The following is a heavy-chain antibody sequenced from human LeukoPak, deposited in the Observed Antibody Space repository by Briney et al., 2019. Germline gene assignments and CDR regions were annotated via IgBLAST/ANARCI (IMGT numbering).Heavy chain of an antibody. D-gene: IGHD3-10*01. V-gene: IGHV1-69*01. Sequence: SVKVSCKASGGTFSSYAISWVRQAPGQGLEWMGGIIPIFGTANYAQKFQGRVTITADESTSTAYMELSSLRSEDTAVYYCARLDGSGSYLSGWFDPWGQGTLVTVSS. CDR1: GGTFSSYA. J-gene: IGHJ5*02. CDR3: ARLDGSGSYLSGWFDP. CDR2: IIPIFGTA.